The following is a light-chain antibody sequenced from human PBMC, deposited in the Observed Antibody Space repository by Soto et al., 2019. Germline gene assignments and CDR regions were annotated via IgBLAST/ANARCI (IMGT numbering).Light chain of an antibody. CDR3: QQRSNWPPLT. Sequence: EIVLTQSAATLSLSPGERATLSCRASQSVGTYLAWYQQKPGQGPRLLIYDASTRATGIPARFSGSGSGTDFTLTISSLEPEDFAVYYCQQRSNWPPLTFGGGTKVEIK. J-gene: IGKJ4*01. V-gene: IGKV3-11*01. CDR1: QSVGTY. CDR2: DAS.